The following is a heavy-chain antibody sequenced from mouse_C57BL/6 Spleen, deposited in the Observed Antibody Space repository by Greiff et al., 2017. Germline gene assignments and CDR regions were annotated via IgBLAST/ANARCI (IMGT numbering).Heavy chain of an antibody. Sequence: EVMLVESGGGLVKPGGSLKLSCAASGFTFSSYTMSWVRQTPEKRLEWVATISGGGGNTYYPDSVKGRFTISRDNAKNTLYLQMSSLRSEDTALYYCARYYSNYYFDDWGQGTTLTVSS. V-gene: IGHV5-9*01. J-gene: IGHJ2*01. CDR3: ARYYSNYYFDD. CDR2: ISGGGGNT. CDR1: GFTFSSYT. D-gene: IGHD2-5*01.